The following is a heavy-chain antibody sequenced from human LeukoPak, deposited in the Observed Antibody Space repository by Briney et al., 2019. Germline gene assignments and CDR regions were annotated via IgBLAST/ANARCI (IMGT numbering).Heavy chain of an antibody. V-gene: IGHV3-30*02. Sequence: PGGSLRLSCAASGFTFNNYGMHWVRQAPGKGLGWVAFIRYDGTNKYYADSVKGRFTISRDDSKNTLYLHMNSLRSEDTAVYYRAKDGGSLGCSSTSCYSLDYWGQGTLVTVSS. CDR1: GFTFNNYG. J-gene: IGHJ4*02. D-gene: IGHD2-2*01. CDR2: IRYDGTNK. CDR3: AKDGGSLGCSSTSCYSLDY.